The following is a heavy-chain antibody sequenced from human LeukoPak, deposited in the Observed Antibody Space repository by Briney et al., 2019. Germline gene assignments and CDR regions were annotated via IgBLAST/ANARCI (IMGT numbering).Heavy chain of an antibody. J-gene: IGHJ4*02. CDR2: IYSGDST. CDR1: GFTFSSYW. V-gene: IGHV3-66*02. Sequence: GGSLRLSCAASGFTFSSYWMSWVRQAPGKGLEWVSVIYSGDSTYYADSVKGRFTISRDKSKNTLYLQMNSLRTEDTAVYYCASAITYYDIFGYWGQGTLVTVSS. CDR3: ASAITYYDIFGY. D-gene: IGHD3-9*01.